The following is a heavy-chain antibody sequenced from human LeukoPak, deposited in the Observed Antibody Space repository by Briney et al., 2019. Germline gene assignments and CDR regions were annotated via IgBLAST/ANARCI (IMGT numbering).Heavy chain of an antibody. CDR1: GFTDSNNY. J-gene: IGHJ4*02. V-gene: IGHV3-66*02. D-gene: IGHD3-16*01. Sequence: PGGSLRLXCAASGFTDSNNYMSWVRLAPGKGLEWVSVIYSGDNTYYVESVKGRFTISRDNSKNTLFLQMNRLRAEDTAVYYCAGRRVLDASFDYWGQGTLVTVSS. CDR3: AGRRVLDASFDY. CDR2: IYSGDNT.